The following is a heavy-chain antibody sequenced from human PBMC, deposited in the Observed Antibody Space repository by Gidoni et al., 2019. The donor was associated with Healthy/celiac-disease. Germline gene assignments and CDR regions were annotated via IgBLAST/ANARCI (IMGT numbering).Heavy chain of an antibody. CDR3: TTELTVVSDY. D-gene: IGHD2-15*01. V-gene: IGHV3-15*01. CDR2: IKSKTEGGTT. J-gene: IGHJ4*02. CDR1: GFTFSNAW. Sequence: EVQLVESGGGFVKPGGSLRLSCAASGFTFSNAWMSWVRQAPGKGREWVGRIKSKTEGGTTDYAAPVKGRFTISRDDSKNTLYLQMNSLKTEDTAVYYCTTELTVVSDYWGQGTLVTVSS.